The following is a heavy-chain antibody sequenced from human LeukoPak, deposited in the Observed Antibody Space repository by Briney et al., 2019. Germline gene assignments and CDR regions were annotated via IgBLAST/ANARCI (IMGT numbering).Heavy chain of an antibody. J-gene: IGHJ4*02. CDR3: ARGFSYNHFDY. CDR2: ISSNGGST. CDR1: GFTFSSYA. D-gene: IGHD5-24*01. Sequence: GGSLRLSCAASGFTFSSYAMHWVRQAPGKGLEYVSAISSNGGSTSYANSVKGRFTISRDNSKNTLYLQMNSLRAEDTAVYYCARGFSYNHFDYWGQGTLVTVSS. V-gene: IGHV3-64*01.